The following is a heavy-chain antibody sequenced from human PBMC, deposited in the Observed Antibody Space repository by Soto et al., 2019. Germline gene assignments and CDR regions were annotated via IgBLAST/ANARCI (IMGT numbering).Heavy chain of an antibody. J-gene: IGHJ6*02. V-gene: IGHV1-2*02. D-gene: IGHD3-9*01. CDR1: GYLLTGYH. CDR3: ARDARGTRGFDEMDI. Sequence: XSVKVSFKASGYLLTGYHIHWVRQAPGRGLEWMGWINPNSGDTEYAQNFQGRVTMTRDTSFNLVYMEMSGLMSDDTAVYYCARDARGTRGFDEMDIWGQGTTVTVSS. CDR2: INPNSGDT.